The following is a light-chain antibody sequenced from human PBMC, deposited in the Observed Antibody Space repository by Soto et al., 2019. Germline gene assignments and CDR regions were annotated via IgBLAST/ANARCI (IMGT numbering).Light chain of an antibody. Sequence: EIVLTQSPGTLSLPPGEGATVSCRASQSVSSSYLAWYQQKPGQAPRLLIYGASSRATGIPDRFTGSGSGTDFTLTISRLEPEDFAVYYCQQYVSSPWAFGQGTKVDIK. CDR3: QQYVSSPWA. V-gene: IGKV3-20*01. J-gene: IGKJ1*01. CDR1: QSVSSSY. CDR2: GAS.